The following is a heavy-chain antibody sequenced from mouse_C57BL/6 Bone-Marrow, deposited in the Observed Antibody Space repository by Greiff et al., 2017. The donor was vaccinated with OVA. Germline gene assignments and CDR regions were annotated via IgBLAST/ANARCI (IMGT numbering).Heavy chain of an antibody. V-gene: IGHV1-52*01. CDR2: IDPSDSET. J-gene: IGHJ2*01. CDR1: GYTFTSYW. CDR3: ARSRYDYDLDYFDY. Sequence: QVQLQQPGAELVRPGSSVKLSCKASGYTFTSYWMHWVKQRPIQGLEWIGNIDPSDSETHYNQKFKDKATLTVDKSSSTAYMQLSSLTSEDSAVYYCARSRYDYDLDYFDYWGQGTTLTVSS. D-gene: IGHD2-4*01.